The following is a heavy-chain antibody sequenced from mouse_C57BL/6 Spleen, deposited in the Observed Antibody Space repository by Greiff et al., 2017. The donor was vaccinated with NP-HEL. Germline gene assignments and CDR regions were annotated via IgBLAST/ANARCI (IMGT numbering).Heavy chain of an antibody. CDR1: GYTFTSYW. V-gene: IGHV1S81*02. D-gene: IGHD1-1*02. CDR2: TNPTNGRT. J-gene: IGHJ2*01. CDR3: ARIKKMVATYFDY. Sequence: VQLQQSGAELVKAGASVKMSCKASGYTFTSYWMHWVKQRLGQGLEWFAETNPTNGRTYYNEKFKSKATLTVDKSSSTAYMLLSGPSSEDSAVYCCARIKKMVATYFDYWGQGPTLTVSS.